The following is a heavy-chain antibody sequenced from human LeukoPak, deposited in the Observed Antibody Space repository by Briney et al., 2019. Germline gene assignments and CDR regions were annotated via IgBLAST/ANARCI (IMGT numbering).Heavy chain of an antibody. CDR3: ARVEATYYDFWSGYYHPATLEYGMDV. CDR1: GYTFTSYY. D-gene: IGHD3-3*01. CDR2: INPSGGST. V-gene: IGHV1-46*01. Sequence: ASVKVSCKASGYTFTSYYMHWVRQAPGQGLEWMGIINPSGGSTSYAQKFQGRVTMTRDTSTSTVYMELSSLRSEDTAVYCCARVEATYYDFWSGYYHPATLEYGMDVWGQGTTVTVSS. J-gene: IGHJ6*02.